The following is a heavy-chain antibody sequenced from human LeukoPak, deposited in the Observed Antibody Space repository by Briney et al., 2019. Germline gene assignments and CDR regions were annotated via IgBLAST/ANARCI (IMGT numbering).Heavy chain of an antibody. D-gene: IGHD3-10*02. CDR2: SSYTGST. CDR3: ARFIPSSGIDP. Sequence: SETLSLTCTVSGGSISSNYWSWIRQPPGKGLEWITYSSYTGSTNYNPSLKSRVTISVDTSKNQFSLRLRSVTAADTAVYYCARFIPSSGIDPWGQGALVTVSS. J-gene: IGHJ5*02. V-gene: IGHV4-59*01. CDR1: GGSISSNY.